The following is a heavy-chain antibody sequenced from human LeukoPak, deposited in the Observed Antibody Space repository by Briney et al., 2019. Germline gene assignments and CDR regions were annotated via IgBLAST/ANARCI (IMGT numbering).Heavy chain of an antibody. CDR2: ISYSGST. CDR1: GGSISSYY. V-gene: IGHV4-59*05. J-gene: IGHJ3*02. Sequence: KPSETLSLTCTVSGGSISSYYWSWIRQPPGKGLEWIGSISYSGSTYYNPSLKSRVTISVDTSKNQLSLKLNSVTAADTAVYFCARHRYYYDRSGYRDAFDIWGQGTLVTVSS. CDR3: ARHRYYYDRSGYRDAFDI. D-gene: IGHD3-22*01.